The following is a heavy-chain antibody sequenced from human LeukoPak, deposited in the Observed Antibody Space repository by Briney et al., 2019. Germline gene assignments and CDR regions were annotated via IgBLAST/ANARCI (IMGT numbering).Heavy chain of an antibody. D-gene: IGHD2-21*01. V-gene: IGHV1-69*13. Sequence: ASVKVSCKASGGTFSSYAISWVRQAPGQGLEWMGGIIPIFGTANYAQKFQGRVTITADESTSTAYMELSSLRSEDTAVYYCARDLYCGGDCYPSRDYYYMDVWGKGTTVTVSS. CDR1: GGTFSSYA. CDR3: ARDLYCGGDCYPSRDYYYMDV. J-gene: IGHJ6*03. CDR2: IIPIFGTA.